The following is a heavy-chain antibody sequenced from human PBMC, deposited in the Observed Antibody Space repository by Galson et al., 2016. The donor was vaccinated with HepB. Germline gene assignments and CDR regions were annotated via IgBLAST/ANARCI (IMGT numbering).Heavy chain of an antibody. D-gene: IGHD5-12*01. Sequence: SVKVSCKASGYTFLNYGISWVRQAPGQGLEWMGWISVFSGHTFYAQKFEDRVTMTADTSTSTGYMELRSLTSDDTALYYCARRGYNYRTADLPGPRGKGTLVPVSS. CDR1: GYTFLNYG. CDR2: ISVFSGHT. CDR3: ARRGYNYRTADLPGP. V-gene: IGHV1-18*04. J-gene: IGHJ5*02.